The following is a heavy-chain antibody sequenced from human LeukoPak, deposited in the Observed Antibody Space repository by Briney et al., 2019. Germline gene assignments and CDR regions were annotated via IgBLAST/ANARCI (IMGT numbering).Heavy chain of an antibody. D-gene: IGHD7-27*01. J-gene: IGHJ4*02. CDR2: ISGSGDNT. CDR3: ARDLAWGAFDY. CDR1: GFMFRNHG. Sequence: PGGSLRLSCAASGFMFRNHGMNWVRQAPGKGLEWLSTISGSGDNTYYADSVKGRFTVSRDNSKNTLYLQMNSLRVEDTAVYYCARDLAWGAFDYWGQGILVAVSS. V-gene: IGHV3-23*01.